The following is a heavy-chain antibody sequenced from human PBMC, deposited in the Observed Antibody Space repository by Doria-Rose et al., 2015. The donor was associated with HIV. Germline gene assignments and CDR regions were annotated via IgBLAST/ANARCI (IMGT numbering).Heavy chain of an antibody. J-gene: IGHJ4*02. D-gene: IGHD3-3*01. CDR3: ARGSWRTYYFDY. CDR2: INHSGST. Sequence: PPGKGLEWIGEINHSGSTSYNPSLKSRVTTSVDTSKNQFSLELSSVTAADTAVYFCARGSWRTYYFDYWGQGTLVTVSS. V-gene: IGHV4-34*01.